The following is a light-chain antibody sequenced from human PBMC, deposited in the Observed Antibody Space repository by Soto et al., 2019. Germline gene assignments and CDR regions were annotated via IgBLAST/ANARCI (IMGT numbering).Light chain of an antibody. J-gene: IGKJ1*01. V-gene: IGKV1-5*01. CDR1: QSISTW. Sequence: DIQMTQSPSTLSASVGDRVTITCRASQSISTWLAWYQQKPGKVPKLLIYDASSLESGVPSRFSGSGSGTEFTLTLSSLQPGDLATYHSKQYNSLWEFGQGGK. CDR2: DAS. CDR3: KQYNSLWE.